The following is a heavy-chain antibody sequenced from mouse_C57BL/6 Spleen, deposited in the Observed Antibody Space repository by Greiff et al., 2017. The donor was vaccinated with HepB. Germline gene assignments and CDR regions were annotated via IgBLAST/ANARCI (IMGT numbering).Heavy chain of an antibody. CDR1: GYSITSGYY. Sequence: EVKLMESGPGLVKPSQSLSLTCSVTGYSITSGYYWNWIRQFPGNKLEWMGYISYDGSNNYNPSLKNRISITRDTSKNQFFLKLNSVTTEDTATYYCARVVDGYFYAMDYWGQGTSVTVSS. V-gene: IGHV3-6*01. J-gene: IGHJ4*01. D-gene: IGHD2-3*01. CDR2: ISYDGSN. CDR3: ARVVDGYFYAMDY.